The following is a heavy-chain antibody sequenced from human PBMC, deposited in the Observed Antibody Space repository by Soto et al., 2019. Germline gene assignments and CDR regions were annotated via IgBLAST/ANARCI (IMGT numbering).Heavy chain of an antibody. CDR1: GYTLTELS. CDR3: ATDLRAGDYYGSGSHHSYMDV. V-gene: IGHV1-24*01. Sequence: ASVKVSCKVSGYTLTELSMHWVRQAPGKGLEWMGGFDPEDGETIYAQKFQGRVTMTEDTSTDTAYMELSSLRSEDTAVYYCATDLRAGDYYGSGSHHSYMDVWAKGPRSPSP. J-gene: IGHJ6*03. D-gene: IGHD3-10*01. CDR2: FDPEDGET.